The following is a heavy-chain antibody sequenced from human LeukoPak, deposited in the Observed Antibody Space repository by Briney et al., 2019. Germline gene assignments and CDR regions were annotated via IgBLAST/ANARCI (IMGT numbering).Heavy chain of an antibody. CDR2: IYYSGST. CDR1: GGSISSYY. D-gene: IGHD5-12*01. V-gene: IGHV4-59*01. CDR3: ARSGDGYHPDY. Sequence: KPSETLSLTCTVSGGSISSYYWSWIRQPPGKGLEWIGYIYYSGSTNYNPSLKSRVTISVDTSKNQFSLKLSSVTAADTAVYYCARSGDGYHPDYWGQGTLVTVSS. J-gene: IGHJ4*02.